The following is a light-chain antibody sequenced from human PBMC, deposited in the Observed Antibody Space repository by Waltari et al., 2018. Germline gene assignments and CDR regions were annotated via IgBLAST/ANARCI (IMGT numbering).Light chain of an antibody. CDR1: QNILRY. Sequence: DIQLTQSPSTLSASVGDRVTITCRASQNILRYLAWYQQKQGKAPELLIYRASNLQSGVPSRFSGSGSGTEFTLTISGLQPDDSATYYCQQFNSYSWTFGQGTKVEIK. CDR2: RAS. J-gene: IGKJ1*01. V-gene: IGKV1-5*03. CDR3: QQFNSYSWT.